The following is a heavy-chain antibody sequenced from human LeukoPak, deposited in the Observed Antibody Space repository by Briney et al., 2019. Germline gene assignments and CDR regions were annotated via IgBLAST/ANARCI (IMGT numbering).Heavy chain of an antibody. CDR1: GFTFSSYG. D-gene: IGHD5-12*01. CDR3: AREKTGYGYAFDI. Sequence: GRSLRLSCAASGFTFSSYGMHWVRQAPGKGLEWVAVIWYDGSNKYYADSVKGRFTISRDNSKNTLYLQMNSPRAEDTAVYYCAREKTGYGYAFDIWGQGTMVTVSS. CDR2: IWYDGSNK. V-gene: IGHV3-33*01. J-gene: IGHJ3*02.